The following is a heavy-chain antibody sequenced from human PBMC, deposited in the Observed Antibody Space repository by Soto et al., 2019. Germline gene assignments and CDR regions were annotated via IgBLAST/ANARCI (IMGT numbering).Heavy chain of an antibody. CDR3: GRGRSGQIVVFY. V-gene: IGHV1-2*02. Sequence: ASVKVSCKTSGYTFTGHYIHWVRQAPQQGPEWMGEIGPESGATRYAEKFRGRVTMTMDTSITTVYMELRNLSPDDTAVYYCGRGRSGQIVVFYWGQGTPVTVSS. J-gene: IGHJ4*02. CDR1: GYTFTGHY. CDR2: IGPESGAT. D-gene: IGHD5-12*01.